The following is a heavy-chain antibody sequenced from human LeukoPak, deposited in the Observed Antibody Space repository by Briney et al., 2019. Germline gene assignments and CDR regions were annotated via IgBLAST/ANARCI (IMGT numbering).Heavy chain of an antibody. D-gene: IGHD2-21*02. V-gene: IGHV1-2*02. CDR3: AGDWNCGGDCYST. CDR2: ISPNSGGT. J-gene: IGHJ4*02. Sequence: ASVKVSCKASRYTFTGYYMHWVRQAPGQGLEWMGWISPNSGGTNYAQKFQGRVTMTRDTSISTAYMELSRLRSDDTAVYYCAGDWNCGGDCYSTWGQGTLVTVSS. CDR1: RYTFTGYY.